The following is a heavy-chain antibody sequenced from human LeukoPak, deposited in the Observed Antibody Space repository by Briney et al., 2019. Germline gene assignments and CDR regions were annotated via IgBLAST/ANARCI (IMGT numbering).Heavy chain of an antibody. J-gene: IGHJ6*03. Sequence: GGSLRLSCAASGFTFDDYGMSWVRQAPGKGLEWVSGINWNGGSTGYADSVKGRFTISRDNAKNSLYLQMNSLRAEDTALYYCARDYYGSGMYYYYYMDVWGKGTTVTVSS. CDR3: ARDYYGSGMYYYYYMDV. CDR1: GFTFDDYG. D-gene: IGHD3-10*01. V-gene: IGHV3-20*04. CDR2: INWNGGST.